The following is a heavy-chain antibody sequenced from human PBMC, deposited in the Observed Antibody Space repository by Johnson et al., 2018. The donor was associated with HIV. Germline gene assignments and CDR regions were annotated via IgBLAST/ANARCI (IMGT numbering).Heavy chain of an antibody. Sequence: VQLVESGGGLVQPGGSLRLSCAASGFAFGSYWMHWVRQAPGKGLQWVANINQYGSEEYYVDSVKGRFTISRDNAKNSMYLQMNTLNAEDTAVYYCASSTGMLTDVAFDIWGQGTVVTVSP. CDR2: INQYGSEE. CDR1: GFAFGSYW. D-gene: IGHD4-11*01. J-gene: IGHJ3*02. V-gene: IGHV3-7*05. CDR3: ASSTGMLTDVAFDI.